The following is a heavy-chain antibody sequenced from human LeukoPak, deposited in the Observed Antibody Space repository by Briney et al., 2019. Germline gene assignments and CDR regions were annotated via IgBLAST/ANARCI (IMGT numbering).Heavy chain of an antibody. D-gene: IGHD4-17*01. J-gene: IGHJ4*02. V-gene: IGHV4-39*07. CDR1: GGSISSSSYY. Sequence: SETLSLTCTVSGGSISSSSYYWGWIRQPPGKGLEWIGSIYYSGSTYYNPSLKSRVTISVDTSKNQFSLKLSSVTAADTAVYYCARGGDPDYWGQGTLVTVSS. CDR2: IYYSGST. CDR3: ARGGDPDY.